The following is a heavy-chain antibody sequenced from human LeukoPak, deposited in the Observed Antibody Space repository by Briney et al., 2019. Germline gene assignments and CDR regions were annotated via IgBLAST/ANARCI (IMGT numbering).Heavy chain of an antibody. J-gene: IGHJ5*02. Sequence: ASVKVSCKVSGYTLTELSMHWVRQAPGKGLEWRGGFDPEDGETIYAQKFQGRVTMTEDTSTDTAYMELSSLRSEDTAVYYCATVSSSGWYLGFDPWGQGTLVTVSS. CDR2: FDPEDGET. D-gene: IGHD6-19*01. CDR1: GYTLTELS. V-gene: IGHV1-24*01. CDR3: ATVSSSGWYLGFDP.